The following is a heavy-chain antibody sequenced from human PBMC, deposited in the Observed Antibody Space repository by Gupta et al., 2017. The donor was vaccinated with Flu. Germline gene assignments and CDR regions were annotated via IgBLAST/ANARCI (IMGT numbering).Heavy chain of an antibody. Sequence: QVRLVQSGAEVKKSESSVKVSCKASGDTFSTYTFIWVRQAPGQGLGWMGGVLPIIGATDYAREFQGRLTITADESTSTVYMELSSLRFEDTAIYYCVRLTPCGGDCYFFQHWGQGTLVTVSS. CDR2: VLPIIGAT. V-gene: IGHV1-69*01. D-gene: IGHD2-21*02. J-gene: IGHJ1*01. CDR3: VRLTPCGGDCYFFQH. CDR1: GDTFSTYT.